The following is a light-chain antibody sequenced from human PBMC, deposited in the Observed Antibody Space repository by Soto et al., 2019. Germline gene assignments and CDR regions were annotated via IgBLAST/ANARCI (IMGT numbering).Light chain of an antibody. J-gene: IGKJ3*01. CDR3: QQYGRSSLT. Sequence: EIVLTQSPGTLSLSPGETATLSCRASQSVSSTYLAWYQQKPGQAPRLLIYGASSRASGIPDRFSGSGSGTDFTLTISGLDPEDFAVYYCQQYGRSSLTFGPGTKVDIK. CDR2: GAS. V-gene: IGKV3-20*01. CDR1: QSVSSTY.